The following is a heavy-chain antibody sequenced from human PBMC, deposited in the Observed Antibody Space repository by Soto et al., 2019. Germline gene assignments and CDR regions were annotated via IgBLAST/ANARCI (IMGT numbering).Heavy chain of an antibody. CDR2: IYYSGST. CDR3: ARLPSPTYYFDY. V-gene: IGHV4-59*08. J-gene: IGHJ4*02. CDR1: GGSISSYY. Sequence: PSETLSLSCTVSGGSISSYYWSWIRQPPGKGLEWIGYIYYSGSTNYNPSLKSRVTISVDTSKNQFSLKLSSVTAADTAVYYCARLPSPTYYFDYWGQGTLVTVSS.